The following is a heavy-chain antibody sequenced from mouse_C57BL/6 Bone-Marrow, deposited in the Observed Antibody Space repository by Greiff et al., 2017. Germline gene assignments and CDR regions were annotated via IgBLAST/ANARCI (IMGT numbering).Heavy chain of an antibody. CDR3: ASNWDRFAY. CDR2: ISSGGSYT. V-gene: IGHV5-6*01. CDR1: GFTFSSYG. Sequence: DVHLVESGGDLVKPGGSLKLSCAASGFTFSSYGMSWVRQTPDKRLEWVATISSGGSYTYYPDSVKGRFTISRDNAKNTLYLQMSSLKSEDTAMYYCASNWDRFAYWGQGTLVTVSA. D-gene: IGHD4-1*02. J-gene: IGHJ3*01.